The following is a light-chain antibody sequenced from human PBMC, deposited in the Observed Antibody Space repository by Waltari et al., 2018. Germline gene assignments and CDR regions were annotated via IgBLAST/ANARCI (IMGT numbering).Light chain of an antibody. CDR3: QVWDSSSDSWV. CDR2: YDS. CDR1: NMGSNS. J-gene: IGLJ3*02. Sequence: SYVLTQPTSVSVAPGKTAGITCGGNNMGSNSGHCYHQKPGQAPVLVTCYDSNRPSGIPERVSGSNSGNTATLTISRVEAGDEADYYCQVWDSSSDSWVFGGGTKLTVL. V-gene: IGLV3-21*04.